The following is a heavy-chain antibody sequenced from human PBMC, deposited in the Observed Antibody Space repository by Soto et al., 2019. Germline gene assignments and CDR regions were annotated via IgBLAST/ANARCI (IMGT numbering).Heavy chain of an antibody. V-gene: IGHV3-21*01. Sequence: ESGGGLVKPGGSLRLSCAASGFTFSSYSMNWVRQAPGKGLEWVSSISSSSSYIYYADSVKGRFTISRDNAKNSLYLQMNSLRAEDTAVYYCARYGSGSPRFDYWGQGTLVTVSS. J-gene: IGHJ4*02. D-gene: IGHD3-10*01. CDR3: ARYGSGSPRFDY. CDR1: GFTFSSYS. CDR2: ISSSSSYI.